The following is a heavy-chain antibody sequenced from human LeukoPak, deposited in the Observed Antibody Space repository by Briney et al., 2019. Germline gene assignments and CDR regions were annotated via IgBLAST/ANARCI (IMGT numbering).Heavy chain of an antibody. J-gene: IGHJ4*02. CDR1: GFTFSSYA. Sequence: PGGSLRLSCAASGFTFSSYAMHWVRQAPGKGLEWVAVISYDGSNKYYADSVKGRFTISRDNSKNALYLQMNSLRAEDTAVYYRARDGYYDSSGYFGDWGQGTLVTVSS. V-gene: IGHV3-30-3*01. CDR2: ISYDGSNK. CDR3: ARDGYYDSSGYFGD. D-gene: IGHD3-22*01.